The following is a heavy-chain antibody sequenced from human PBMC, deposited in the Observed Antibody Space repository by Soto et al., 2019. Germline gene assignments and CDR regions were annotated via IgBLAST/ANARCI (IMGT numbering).Heavy chain of an antibody. CDR1: GGSISSYY. CDR2: IYYSGST. V-gene: IGHV4-59*01. Sequence: PSETLSLTCTVSGGSISSYYWSWIRQPPGKGLEWIGYIYYSGSTNYNPSLKSRVTISVDTSKNQFSLKLSSVTAADTAVYYCARVGDYYDSSGDNWFDPWGQGTLVTVSS. CDR3: ARVGDYYDSSGDNWFDP. D-gene: IGHD3-22*01. J-gene: IGHJ5*02.